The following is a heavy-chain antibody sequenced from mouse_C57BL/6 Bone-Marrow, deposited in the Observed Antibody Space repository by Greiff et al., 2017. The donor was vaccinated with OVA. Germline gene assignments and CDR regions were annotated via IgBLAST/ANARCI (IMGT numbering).Heavy chain of an antibody. CDR1: GYTFTSYW. CDR3: ARVQNYGSSSAWFAS. V-gene: IGHV1-53*01. Sequence: VQLQQPGTELVKPGASVKLSCKASGYTFTSYWLHWVKQRPGQGLEWIGNINPSNGGTNYNEKFKSKATMTVDKSSSTAYMQLSSLTSDDSAFYYCARVQNYGSSSAWFASWGPVTLVTVSA. D-gene: IGHD1-1*01. J-gene: IGHJ3*01. CDR2: INPSNGGT.